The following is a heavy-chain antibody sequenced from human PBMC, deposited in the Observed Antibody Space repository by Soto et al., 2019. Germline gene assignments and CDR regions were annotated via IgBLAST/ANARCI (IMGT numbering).Heavy chain of an antibody. Sequence: QVHLQQRGAGLLKPSETLSLTCAVYGESFIGYYWTWIRQSPGKGLEWIGEINHGGSTNYNPSLKSRVTISIDTSKNQFSLKLTSVTAADTSVYYCARTDIVTTNWFDTWGQGTLVTVSS. V-gene: IGHV4-34*01. CDR3: ARTDIVTTNWFDT. CDR2: INHGGST. J-gene: IGHJ5*02. CDR1: GESFIGYY. D-gene: IGHD5-12*01.